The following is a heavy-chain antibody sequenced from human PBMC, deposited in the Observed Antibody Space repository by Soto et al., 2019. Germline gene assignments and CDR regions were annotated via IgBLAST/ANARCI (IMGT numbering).Heavy chain of an antibody. J-gene: IGHJ6*02. V-gene: IGHV1-8*01. CDR2: MNPNSGNT. Sequence: GASVKVSCKASGYTFTSYDINWVRQATGQGPEWMGWMNPNSGNTGYAQKFQGRVTMTRNTSISTAYMELSSLRSEDTAVYYCARSGLRFLEWLLSSMDVWGQGTTVTVSS. D-gene: IGHD3-3*01. CDR1: GYTFTSYD. CDR3: ARSGLRFLEWLLSSMDV.